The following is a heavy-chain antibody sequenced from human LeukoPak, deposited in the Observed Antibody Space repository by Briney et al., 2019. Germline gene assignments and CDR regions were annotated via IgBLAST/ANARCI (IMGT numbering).Heavy chain of an antibody. CDR2: IFPGDSDT. Sequence: GESLKISCEGSGYSFTSYWIGWVRQMPGKGLEWMGIIFPGDSDTRYSPSFQGQVTISADKSISTAYLQWSSLKASDTAMYYCARHYCSSTSCYSYFDYWGQGTLVTVSS. CDR1: GYSFTSYW. CDR3: ARHYCSSTSCYSYFDY. V-gene: IGHV5-51*01. J-gene: IGHJ4*02. D-gene: IGHD2-2*01.